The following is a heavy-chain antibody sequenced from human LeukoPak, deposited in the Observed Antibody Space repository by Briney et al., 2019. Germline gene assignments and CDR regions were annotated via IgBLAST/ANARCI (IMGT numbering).Heavy chain of an antibody. J-gene: IGHJ6*02. V-gene: IGHV3-30*03. Sequence: QPGGSLRLSCAASGFTFSSYGMHWVRQAPGKGLEWVAVISYDGSNKYYADSVKGRFTISRDNSRNTLSLQMNSLRAEDTAMYYCARPAGHGNNYYYSGLDVWGQGTTVIVSS. CDR3: ARPAGHGNNYYYSGLDV. D-gene: IGHD4-23*01. CDR2: ISYDGSNK. CDR1: GFTFSSYG.